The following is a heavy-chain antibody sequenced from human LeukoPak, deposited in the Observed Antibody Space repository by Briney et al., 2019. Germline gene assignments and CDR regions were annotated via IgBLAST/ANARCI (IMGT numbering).Heavy chain of an antibody. CDR3: ARGGYSYGYSNLDVFDY. CDR1: GGSFSGYY. Sequence: KPSETLSLTCAVYGGSFSGYYWSWIRQPPGKGLEWIGEINHSGSTNYNPSLKSRVTISVDTSKNQFFLKLSSVTAADTAVYYCARGGYSYGYSNLDVFDYWGQGTLVTVSS. J-gene: IGHJ4*02. V-gene: IGHV4-34*01. D-gene: IGHD5-18*01. CDR2: INHSGST.